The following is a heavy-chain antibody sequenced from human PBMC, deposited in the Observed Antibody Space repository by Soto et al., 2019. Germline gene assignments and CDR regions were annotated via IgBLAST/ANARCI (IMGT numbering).Heavy chain of an antibody. V-gene: IGHV4-59*08. J-gene: IGHJ4*02. CDR1: GGSTSSYY. D-gene: IGHD5-12*01. CDR2: IYYSGST. CDR3: ARHREWLRLGEFDY. Sequence: PSETLSLTCTVSGGSTSSYYWSWIRQPPGKGLEWIGYIYYSGSTNYNPSLKSRVTISVDTSKNQFSLKLSSVTAADTAVYYCARHREWLRLGEFDYWGQGTLVTVSS.